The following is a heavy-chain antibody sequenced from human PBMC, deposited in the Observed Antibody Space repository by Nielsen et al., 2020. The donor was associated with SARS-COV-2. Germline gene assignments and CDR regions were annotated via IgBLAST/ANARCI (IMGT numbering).Heavy chain of an antibody. Sequence: GSLRLSCTVSGYSISSGYYWGWIRQPPGKGLEWIGSIYHSGSTYYNPSLKSRVTISVDTSENQFSLKLSSVTAADTAVYYCARLRMAYYMDVWGKGTTVTVSS. CDR2: IYHSGST. CDR1: GYSISSGYY. CDR3: ARLRMAYYMDV. V-gene: IGHV4-38-2*02. D-gene: IGHD5-24*01. J-gene: IGHJ6*03.